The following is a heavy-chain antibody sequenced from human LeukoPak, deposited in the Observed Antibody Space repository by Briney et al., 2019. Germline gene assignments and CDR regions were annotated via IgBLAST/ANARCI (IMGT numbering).Heavy chain of an antibody. CDR3: ARGPWLSLGGVDY. CDR2: INHSGST. V-gene: IGHV4-34*01. D-gene: IGHD3-16*01. Sequence: SETLSLTCAVYGGSFSGYYWSWIRQPPGKGLEWIGEINHSGSTNYNPSLKSRVTISVDTSKNQFSLKLSSVTAADTAVYYCARGPWLSLGGVDYWGLGTLVTVSS. J-gene: IGHJ4*02. CDR1: GGSFSGYY.